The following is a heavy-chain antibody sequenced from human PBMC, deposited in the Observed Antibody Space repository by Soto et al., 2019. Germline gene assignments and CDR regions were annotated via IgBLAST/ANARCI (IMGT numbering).Heavy chain of an antibody. CDR1: GGSISSGGYY. Sequence: QVQLQESGPGLVKPSQTLSLTCTVSGGSISSGGYYWNWIRQHPGKGLEWIGYIYYIGSTYYNPSLTSRVTISLATSKNQFSLKLRSVTAAATAVYYCARSVFPWGQGTLVTVSS. CDR3: ARSVFP. CDR2: IYYIGST. J-gene: IGHJ5*02. V-gene: IGHV4-31*03.